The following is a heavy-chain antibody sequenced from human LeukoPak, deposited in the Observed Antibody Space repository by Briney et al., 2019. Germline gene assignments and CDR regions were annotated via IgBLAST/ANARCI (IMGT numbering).Heavy chain of an antibody. CDR1: GFTFSSYS. J-gene: IGHJ4*02. D-gene: IGHD4-17*01. CDR3: ARDRGDYGDCHDY. CDR2: ISSSSSYI. V-gene: IGHV3-21*01. Sequence: PGGSLRLSCAASGFTFSSYSMNWVRQAPGKGLEWVSSISSSSSYIYYADSVKGRFTISRDNAKNSLYLQMNSVRAEDTAVYYCARDRGDYGDCHDYWGQGTLVTVSS.